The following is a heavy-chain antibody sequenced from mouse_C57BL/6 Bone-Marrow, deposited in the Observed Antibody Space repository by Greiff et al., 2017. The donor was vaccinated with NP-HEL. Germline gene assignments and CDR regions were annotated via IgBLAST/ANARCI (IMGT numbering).Heavy chain of an antibody. CDR1: GYTFTSYW. V-gene: IGHV1-50*01. J-gene: IGHJ2*01. Sequence: QVQLKQPGAELVKPGASVKLSCKASGYTFTSYWMQWVKQRPGQGLEWIGEIDPSDSYTNYNQKFKGKATLTVDTSSSTAYMQLSSLTSEDSAVYYCARWGITTGRYYFDYWGQGTTLTVSS. D-gene: IGHD1-1*01. CDR3: ARWGITTGRYYFDY. CDR2: IDPSDSYT.